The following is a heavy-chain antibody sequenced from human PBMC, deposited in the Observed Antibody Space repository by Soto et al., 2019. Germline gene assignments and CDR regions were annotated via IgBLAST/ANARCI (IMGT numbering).Heavy chain of an antibody. D-gene: IGHD2-15*01. CDR2: IYYSGST. CDR3: ARPSCFGSRCASNHMDV. Sequence: SETLSLTCTVSGGSISSSSYYWGWIRQPPGKGLEWIGSIYYSGSTYYNPSLKSRVTISVDTSKNQFSLKLSSVTAADTAVYYCARPSCFGSRCASNHMDVCGTGPTVTVS. CDR1: GGSISSSSYY. J-gene: IGHJ6*03. V-gene: IGHV4-39*01.